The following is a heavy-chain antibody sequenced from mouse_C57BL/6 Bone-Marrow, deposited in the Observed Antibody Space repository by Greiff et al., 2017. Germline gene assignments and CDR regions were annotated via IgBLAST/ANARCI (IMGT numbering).Heavy chain of an antibody. CDR2: INPNNGGT. D-gene: IGHD1-1*01. V-gene: IGHV1-18*01. CDR1: GYTFTDYN. CDR3: ARDDYGSSPSYWYFDV. J-gene: IGHJ1*03. Sequence: VQLQQSGPELVKPGASVKIPCKASGYTFTDYNMDWVKQSHGKSLEWIGDINPNNGGTIYNQKFKGKATLTVDKSSSTAYMELRSLTSEDTAVYYCARDDYGSSPSYWYFDVWGTGTTVTVSS.